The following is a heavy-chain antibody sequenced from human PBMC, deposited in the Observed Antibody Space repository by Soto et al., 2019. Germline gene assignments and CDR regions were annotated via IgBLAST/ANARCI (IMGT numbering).Heavy chain of an antibody. D-gene: IGHD2-15*01. CDR1: GGSMSSYY. CDR2: IYYSGNT. J-gene: IGHJ5*02. Sequence: QVQLQESGPGLVKPSETLSLTCTVSGGSMSSYYWSWIRQPPGKGLEWIGYIYYSGNTNYNPSLLSRVTKSVDTSKRLFSLQLSAVTAAATAVYLCARDGYSNSFVPWCHGSLVTV. V-gene: IGHV4-59*12. CDR3: ARDGYSNSFVP.